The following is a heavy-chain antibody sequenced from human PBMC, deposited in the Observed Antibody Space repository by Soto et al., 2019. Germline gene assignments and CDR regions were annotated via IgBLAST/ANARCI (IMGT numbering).Heavy chain of an antibody. CDR3: ARGFELSFDWLSPGYYYGMDV. CDR2: IYYSGST. CDR1: GGSMSSYY. Sequence: TLSLTCTVSGGSMSSYYWSWIRQPPGKGLEWIGYIYYSGSTNYNPSLKSRVTISVDTSKNQFSLKLSSVTAADTAVYYCARGFELSFDWLSPGYYYGMDVWGQGTTVTVSS. D-gene: IGHD3-9*01. J-gene: IGHJ6*02. V-gene: IGHV4-59*01.